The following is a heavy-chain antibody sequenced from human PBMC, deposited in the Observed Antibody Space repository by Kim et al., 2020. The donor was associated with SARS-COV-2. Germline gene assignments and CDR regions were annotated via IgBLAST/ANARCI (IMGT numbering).Heavy chain of an antibody. V-gene: IGHV4-34*01. CDR1: GGSFSGYY. J-gene: IGHJ6*01. CDR2: INHSGST. Sequence: SESLSLTCAVYGGSFSGYYWSWIRQPPGKGPEWIGEINHSGSTNHNPSLKSRVTISVDTSQNHLSLMLSPVTAADTAGHYCARGSHRGQLVHWYSVYGM. D-gene: IGHD6-6*01. CDR3: ARGSHRGQLVHWYSVYGM.